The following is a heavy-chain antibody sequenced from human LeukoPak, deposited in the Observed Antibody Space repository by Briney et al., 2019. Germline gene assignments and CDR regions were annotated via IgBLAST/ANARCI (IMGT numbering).Heavy chain of an antibody. Sequence: SQTLSLTCTVSGGSISSGGYYWSWIRQPPGTGLEWIGYIYHSGSTYYNPSLKSRVTISVDRSKNQFSLKLSSVTAADTAVYYCARVVVVVPAAIPPGYMDVWGKGTTVTVSS. J-gene: IGHJ6*03. V-gene: IGHV4-30-2*01. CDR2: IYHSGST. D-gene: IGHD2-2*01. CDR3: ARVVVVVPAAIPPGYMDV. CDR1: GGSISSGGYY.